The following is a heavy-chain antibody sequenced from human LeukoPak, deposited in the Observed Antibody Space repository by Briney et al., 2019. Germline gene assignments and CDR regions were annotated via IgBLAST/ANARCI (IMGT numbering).Heavy chain of an antibody. CDR1: GGSISSYH. Sequence: SETLSLTCTVSGGSISSYHWSWIRQPPGKGLEWIGYIYYSGSTNYNPSLKSRVTISVDTSKNQFSLKLSSVTAADTAVYYCARDRPDYYMDVWGKGTTVTVSS. CDR2: IYYSGST. J-gene: IGHJ6*03. CDR3: ARDRPDYYMDV. V-gene: IGHV4-59*01.